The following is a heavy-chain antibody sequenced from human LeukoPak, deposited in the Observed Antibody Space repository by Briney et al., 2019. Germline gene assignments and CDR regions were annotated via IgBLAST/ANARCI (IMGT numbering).Heavy chain of an antibody. CDR2: IIPIFGTA. J-gene: IGHJ6*02. D-gene: IGHD3-10*02. CDR3: ARWSSRFGEPYYYYGMDV. Sequence: SVKVSCKASGGTFSSYAISWVRQAPGQGLEWMGGIIPIFGTANYAQKFQGRVTITADESTSTAYMELSSLRSEDTAVYYCARWSSRFGEPYYYYGMDVWGQGTTVTVSS. V-gene: IGHV1-69*01. CDR1: GGTFSSYA.